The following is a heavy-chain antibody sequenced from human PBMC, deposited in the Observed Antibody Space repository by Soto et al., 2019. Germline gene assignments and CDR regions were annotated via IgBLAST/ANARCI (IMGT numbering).Heavy chain of an antibody. CDR3: AIHNSSSWWRRVRDY. CDR1: GGTFSSYA. Sequence: ASVKVSCKASGGTFSSYAISWVRQAPGQGLEWMGGIIPIFGTANYAQKFQGRVTITADESTSTAYMELSSLRSEDTAVYYCAIHNSSSWWRRVRDYWGQGTLVTVSS. V-gene: IGHV1-69*13. J-gene: IGHJ4*02. CDR2: IIPIFGTA. D-gene: IGHD6-13*01.